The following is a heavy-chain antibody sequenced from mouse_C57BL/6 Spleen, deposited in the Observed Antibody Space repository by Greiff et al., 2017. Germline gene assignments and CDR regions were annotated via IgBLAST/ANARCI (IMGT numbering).Heavy chain of an antibody. V-gene: IGHV5-9-1*02. CDR1: GFTFSSYA. CDR2: ISSGGDYI. D-gene: IGHD1-1*01. Sequence: DVKLVESGEGLVKPGGSLKLSCAASGFTFSSYAMSWVRQTPEKRLEWVAYISSGGDYIYYADTVKGRFTISRDNARNTLYLQMSSLKSEDTAMYYCTRLYYGSSYYFDYWGQGTTLTVSS. J-gene: IGHJ2*01. CDR3: TRLYYGSSYYFDY.